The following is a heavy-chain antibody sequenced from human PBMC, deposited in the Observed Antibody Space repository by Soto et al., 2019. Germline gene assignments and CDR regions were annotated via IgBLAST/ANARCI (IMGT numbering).Heavy chain of an antibody. CDR3: ARGLAVAGTAWFDP. CDR2: VHDSWGS. Sequence: SSETLSLTCTVSGGSISNYYWSWFRQTPGKGLEWIGYVHDSWGSNYNPSLKSRVTISVDTSKNQFSLKLSSVTAADTAVYYCARGLAVAGTAWFDPWGQGTLVTVSS. J-gene: IGHJ5*02. V-gene: IGHV4-59*01. D-gene: IGHD6-19*01. CDR1: GGSISNYY.